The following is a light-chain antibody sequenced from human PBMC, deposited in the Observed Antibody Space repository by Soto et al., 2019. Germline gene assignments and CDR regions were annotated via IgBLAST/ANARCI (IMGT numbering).Light chain of an antibody. CDR3: QSYDSTLSAYV. CDR2: ADI. Sequence: QSVLTQPPSVSAAPGQRVTVSCTGCSSNIGAGYDVHWYQQLPGTAPKLLIYADINRPSGVPDRFSGSKSGTSASLAITGLQADDEADYYCQSYDSTLSAYVFGPGTKLTVL. V-gene: IGLV1-40*01. J-gene: IGLJ1*01. CDR1: SSNIGAGYD.